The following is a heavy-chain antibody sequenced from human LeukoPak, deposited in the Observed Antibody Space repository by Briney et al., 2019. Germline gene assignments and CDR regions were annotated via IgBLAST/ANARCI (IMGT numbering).Heavy chain of an antibody. J-gene: IGHJ4*02. CDR2: ISGSGGST. CDR1: GFTFSSYA. Sequence: GGSLRLSCEASGFTFSSYAMSWVRQAPGKGLEWVSAISGSGGSTYYADSVKGRFTISRDNSKNTLYLQMNSLRAEDTAVYYCAKAMVTFRGGRYYFDYWGQGTLVTVSS. V-gene: IGHV3-23*01. D-gene: IGHD5-18*01. CDR3: AKAMVTFRGGRYYFDY.